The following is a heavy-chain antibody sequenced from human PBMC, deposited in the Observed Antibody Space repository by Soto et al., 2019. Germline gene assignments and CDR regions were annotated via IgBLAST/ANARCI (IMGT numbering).Heavy chain of an antibody. CDR1: GGSISSYY. J-gene: IGHJ3*02. CDR3: ARSTYYYDSSGYSDAFDI. V-gene: IGHV4-59*01. Sequence: QVQLQESGPGLVKPSETLSLTCTVSGGSISSYYWSWIRQPPGKGLEWIGYIYYSGSTNYTPSLKSRVTISVDTSKDHCSLQLSSVTAADTAVYYCARSTYYYDSSGYSDAFDIWGQGTMVTVSS. CDR2: IYYSGST. D-gene: IGHD3-22*01.